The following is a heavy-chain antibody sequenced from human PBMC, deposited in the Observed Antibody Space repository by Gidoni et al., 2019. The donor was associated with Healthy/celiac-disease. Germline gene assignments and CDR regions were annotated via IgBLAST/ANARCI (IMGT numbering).Heavy chain of an antibody. V-gene: IGHV4-34*01. CDR3: AREWSGGYGAKRLVSGHSF. J-gene: IGHJ6*04. CDR2: INHSGST. CDR1: GGSFSGYS. D-gene: IGHD5-18*01. Sequence: QLHQWGAGLLKPSETLSLPCAVYGGSFSGYSWSWIRQPPGKGLEWIGEINHSGSTNYNPSLKSRVTISVDTSKNQFSLKLSSVTAADTAVYYCAREWSGGYGAKRLVSGHSFWGKGTTVTVSS.